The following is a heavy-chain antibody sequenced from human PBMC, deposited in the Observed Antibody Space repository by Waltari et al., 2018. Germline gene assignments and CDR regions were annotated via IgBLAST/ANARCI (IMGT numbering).Heavy chain of an antibody. Sequence: QVQLQESGPGLVKPSETLSLPCSVSGYSIGSGYYWGWIRQPPGKGLEWIGSIYHSGSTYYNPSLGSRVTISIDTSKNQFSLKLSSVTAADTAVYHCAKSVSGNPQIDCWGQGTLVTVSS. V-gene: IGHV4-38-2*01. J-gene: IGHJ4*02. CDR2: IYHSGST. D-gene: IGHD6-19*01. CDR3: AKSVSGNPQIDC. CDR1: GYSIGSGYY.